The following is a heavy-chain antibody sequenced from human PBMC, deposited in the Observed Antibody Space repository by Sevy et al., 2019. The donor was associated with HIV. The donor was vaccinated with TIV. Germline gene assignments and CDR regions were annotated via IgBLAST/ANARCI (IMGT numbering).Heavy chain of an antibody. V-gene: IGHV3-9*01. D-gene: IGHD3-10*01. J-gene: IGHJ4*02. CDR1: GFTFDDYA. CDR3: AGVNYYGSGDADY. CDR2: ISWNSGSI. Sequence: GGSLRLSCAASGFTFDDYAMHWVRQAPGKGLEWVSGISWNSGSIGYADSVKGRFTISRDNAKNSLYLQMNSLRAEDTALYYCAGVNYYGSGDADYWGQRTLVTVSS.